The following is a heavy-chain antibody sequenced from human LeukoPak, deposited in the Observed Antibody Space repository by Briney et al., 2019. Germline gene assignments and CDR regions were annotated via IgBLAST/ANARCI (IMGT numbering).Heavy chain of an antibody. CDR2: IYYSGST. CDR1: GRSISSSTYY. CDR3: ARRPTMSDAFDI. V-gene: IGHV4-39*01. Sequence: SETLSLTCTVSGRSISSSTYYWAWIRQPPGKGLEWIGSIYYSGSTYSNPSLKSRVTISVDTSKNQFSLKLSSVTAADTAVYYCARRPTMSDAFDIWGQGTMVTVSS. D-gene: IGHD3-10*02. J-gene: IGHJ3*02.